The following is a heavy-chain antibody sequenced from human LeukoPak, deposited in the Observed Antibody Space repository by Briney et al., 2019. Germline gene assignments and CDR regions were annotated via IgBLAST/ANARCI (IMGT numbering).Heavy chain of an antibody. CDR3: ARVGLLWFGELLYPIHNFDY. J-gene: IGHJ4*02. Sequence: ASVKVSCKASGYTFTSYAMNWVRQAPGQGLEWMGWISAYNGNTNYAQKLQGRVTMTTDTSTSTAYMELRSLRSDDTAVYYCARVGLLWFGELLYPIHNFDYWAREPWSPSPQ. V-gene: IGHV1-18*01. D-gene: IGHD3-10*01. CDR1: GYTFTSYA. CDR2: ISAYNGNT.